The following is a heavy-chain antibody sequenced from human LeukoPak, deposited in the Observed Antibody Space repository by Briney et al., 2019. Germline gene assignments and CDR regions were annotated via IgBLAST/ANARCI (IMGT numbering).Heavy chain of an antibody. D-gene: IGHD3-10*01. Sequence: PSETLSLTCTVSGGSISSSSYYWGWIRQPPGKGLEWIGSIYYSGSTYYNPSLKSRVTISVDTSKNQFSLKLSSVTAADTAVYYCARESYYGSGSHDYWGQGTLVTVSS. CDR2: IYYSGST. CDR3: ARESYYGSGSHDY. V-gene: IGHV4-39*07. J-gene: IGHJ4*02. CDR1: GGSISSSSYY.